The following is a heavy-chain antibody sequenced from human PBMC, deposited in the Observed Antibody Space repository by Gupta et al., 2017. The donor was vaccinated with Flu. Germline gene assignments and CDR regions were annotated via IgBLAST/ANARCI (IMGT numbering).Heavy chain of an antibody. Sequence: VCQAPGKGREWVAAVWYDGTNKYYADSVKGRFTISRDSSNNTVYLQMNSLRAEDAAVYYCARDRGWYSYGMDYWGQGTRVTVSS. D-gene: IGHD1-26*01. CDR3: ARDRGWYSYGMDY. V-gene: IGHV3-33*01. J-gene: IGHJ4*02. CDR2: VWYDGTNK.